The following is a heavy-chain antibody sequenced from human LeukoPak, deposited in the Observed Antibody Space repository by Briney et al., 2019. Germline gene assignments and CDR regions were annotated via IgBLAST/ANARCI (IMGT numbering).Heavy chain of an antibody. J-gene: IGHJ4*02. CDR1: GYTFTRYG. CDR3: ARDGTSTDDY. Sequence: ASVNVSCKASGYTFTRYGINWVRPAPGQGLEWMGWISGYNDNTNYAKKFQGRVTLTTDTPTSTAYMELRSLGSDDTAVYYCARDGTSTDDYWGQGTLVTVSS. V-gene: IGHV1-18*04. CDR2: ISGYNDNT. D-gene: IGHD1-7*01.